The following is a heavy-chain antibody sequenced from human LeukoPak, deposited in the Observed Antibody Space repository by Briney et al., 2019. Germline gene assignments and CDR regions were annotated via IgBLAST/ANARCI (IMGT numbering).Heavy chain of an antibody. CDR1: GFIVSSNY. V-gene: IGHV3-53*01. D-gene: IGHD1-26*01. J-gene: IGHJ4*02. CDR2: LYSGGGK. Sequence: GGSLRLSCAASGFIVSSNYMSWVRQAPGKGLEWVSVLYSGGGKNYADSVKGRFTISRDNSKNTLYLQMNSLRAEDTAVYYCARGSSGSYFQFIDYWGQGTLVTVSS. CDR3: ARGSSGSYFQFIDY.